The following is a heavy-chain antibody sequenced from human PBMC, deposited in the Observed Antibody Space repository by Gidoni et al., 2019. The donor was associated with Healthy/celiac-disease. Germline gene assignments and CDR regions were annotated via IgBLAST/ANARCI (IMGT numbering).Heavy chain of an antibody. J-gene: IGHJ4*02. CDR3: ASPGTHSSSWYDY. Sequence: QLQLQESGPGLVKPSETLSLTCTVSGGSISSSSYYWGWIRQPPGKGLEWIGSIYYSGSTYYNPSLKSRVTISVDTSKNQFSLKLSSVTAADTAVYYCASPGTHSSSWYDYWGQGTLVTVSS. D-gene: IGHD6-13*01. CDR2: IYYSGST. CDR1: GGSISSSSYY. V-gene: IGHV4-39*01.